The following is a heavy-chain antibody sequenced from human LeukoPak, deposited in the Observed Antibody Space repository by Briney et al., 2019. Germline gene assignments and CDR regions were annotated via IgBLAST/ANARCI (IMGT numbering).Heavy chain of an antibody. D-gene: IGHD2-2*02. CDR1: GEPSIGYY. V-gene: IGHV4-34*01. CDR2: NNDSGST. CDR3: ARAYCSSTSCYRAYYFDY. Sequence: SETLSLTCAVYGEPSIGYYWAWIRQPPGKGLEWIGENNDSGSTDYNSGTTNYNPSLKSRVTMSVDTSNNQFSLKLSSVTAADTTVYYCARAYCSSTSCYRAYYFDYWGQGTLVTVCS. J-gene: IGHJ4*02.